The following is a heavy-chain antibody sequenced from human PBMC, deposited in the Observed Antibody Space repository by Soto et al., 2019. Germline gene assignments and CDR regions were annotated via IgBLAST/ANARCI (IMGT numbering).Heavy chain of an antibody. Sequence: EVQLVESGGGLVQPGGSLRLSCAASGFTFSSSEMYWVRQAPGKGLEWFSYIHPGGQTIFYAESVKGRFTISRDNAKHSVYLQMNSLRAEDTALYYCARRGSRWGRGTKVTVSS. V-gene: IGHV3-48*03. CDR2: IHPGGQTI. D-gene: IGHD2-15*01. CDR3: ARRGSR. CDR1: GFTFSSSE. J-gene: IGHJ3*01.